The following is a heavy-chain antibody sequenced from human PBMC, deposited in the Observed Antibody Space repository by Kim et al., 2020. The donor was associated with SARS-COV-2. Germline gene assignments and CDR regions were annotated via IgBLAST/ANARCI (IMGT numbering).Heavy chain of an antibody. CDR1: GYTFSSYE. Sequence: GGSLRLSCAASGYTFSSYEMNWVRQAPGKGLEWVSYISSSGSSIYYADSVKGRFTISRDNAKNSPFLQMNSLRAEDTAVYYCARDNRESLDYWGQGTLVTVSS. J-gene: IGHJ4*02. CDR2: ISSSGSSI. D-gene: IGHD3-10*01. V-gene: IGHV3-48*03. CDR3: ARDNRESLDY.